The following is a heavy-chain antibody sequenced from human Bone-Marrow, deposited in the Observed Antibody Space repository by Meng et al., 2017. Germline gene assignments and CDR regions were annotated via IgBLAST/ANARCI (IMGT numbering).Heavy chain of an antibody. J-gene: IGHJ4*02. CDR3: ARVRAWMFDY. CDR2: IYYSGST. CDR1: GGSISSYY. D-gene: IGHD5-12*01. V-gene: IGHV4-59*01. Sequence: SETLSLTCTVSGGSISSYYWSWIWQPPGKGLEWIGYIYYSGSTNYNPSLKSRVTISVDTSKNQFSLKLSSVTAADTAVYYCARVRAWMFDYWGQGTLVTVSS.